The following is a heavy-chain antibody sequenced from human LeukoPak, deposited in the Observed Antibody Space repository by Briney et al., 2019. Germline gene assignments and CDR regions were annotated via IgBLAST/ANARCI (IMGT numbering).Heavy chain of an antibody. J-gene: IGHJ5*02. CDR2: ISYDGSNK. CDR3: AKDRGYSDGFPNIFDP. CDR1: GFTFSSYA. D-gene: IGHD5-18*01. Sequence: GGSLRLSCAASGFTFSSYAMHWVRQAPGKGLEWVAVISYDGSNKYYADSVKGRFTISRDNSKSTLYLQMNSLRAEDTAVYYCAKDRGYSDGFPNIFDPWGQGTLVTVSS. V-gene: IGHV3-30-3*01.